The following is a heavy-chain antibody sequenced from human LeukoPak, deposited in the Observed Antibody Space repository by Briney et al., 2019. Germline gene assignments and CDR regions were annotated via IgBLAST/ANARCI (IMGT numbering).Heavy chain of an antibody. CDR3: ARVRRQWLARGAFDI. Sequence: PSETLSLTCTVSGGSISSYYWSWLRQPAGKGLEWIGRIYTSGSTNYNPSLKSRVTMSVDTSKNQFSLKLSSVTAADTAVYYCARVRRQWLARGAFDIWGQGTMVTVSS. D-gene: IGHD6-19*01. CDR2: IYTSGST. V-gene: IGHV4-4*07. CDR1: GGSISSYY. J-gene: IGHJ3*02.